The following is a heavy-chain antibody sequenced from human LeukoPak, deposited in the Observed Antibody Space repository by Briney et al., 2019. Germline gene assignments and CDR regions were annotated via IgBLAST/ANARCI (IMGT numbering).Heavy chain of an antibody. D-gene: IGHD5-18*01. CDR1: GGSISSGGYS. J-gene: IGHJ5*02. Sequence: SETLSLTCAVSGGSISSGGYSWSWIRQPPGKGLEWIGYIYYSGSTYYNPSLKSRVTMSVDTSKNQFSLKLASVTAADTAIYYCAKGAGGFSYYNWFDPWGQGTLVTVSS. V-gene: IGHV4-30-4*07. CDR3: AKGAGGFSYYNWFDP. CDR2: IYYSGST.